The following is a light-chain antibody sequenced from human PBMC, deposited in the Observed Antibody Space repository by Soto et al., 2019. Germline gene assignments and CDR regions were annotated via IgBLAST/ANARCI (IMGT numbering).Light chain of an antibody. V-gene: IGKV3-15*01. Sequence: EIVMTQSPATRSVSPGERATLSCRASQSVSSTLAWYQQKPGQAPRLLIYGASTRATGIPDRFSGSGSGTEFTLTISSLQSEDCALYYCQQYNNWPPLTFGGGTKVEIK. CDR3: QQYNNWPPLT. J-gene: IGKJ4*01. CDR2: GAS. CDR1: QSVSST.